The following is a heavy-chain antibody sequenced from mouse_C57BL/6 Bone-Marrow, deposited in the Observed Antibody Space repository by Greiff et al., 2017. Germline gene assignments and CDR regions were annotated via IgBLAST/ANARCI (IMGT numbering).Heavy chain of an antibody. J-gene: IGHJ2*01. Sequence: QVQLKESGPELVKPGASVKLSCKASGYTFTSYDINWVKQRPGQGLEWIGWIDPRDGSTKYNEKFKGKATLSVDTSSSTAYLELHGLTSEDSAVYFDAKSAFGDYWGQGNTLTVAT. CDR1: GYTFTSYD. CDR3: AKSAFGDY. V-gene: IGHV1-85*01. CDR2: IDPRDGST.